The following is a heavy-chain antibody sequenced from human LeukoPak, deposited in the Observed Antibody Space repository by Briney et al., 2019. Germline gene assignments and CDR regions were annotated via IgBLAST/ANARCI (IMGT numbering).Heavy chain of an antibody. J-gene: IGHJ3*02. D-gene: IGHD3-22*01. CDR2: INSDGSTT. CDR3: ARDLTSSGYWYAFDI. CDR1: GFNLTTYW. Sequence: PGGSLRLSCAASGFNLTTYWMHWVRQDPGKGLLWVSRINSDGSTTTYADSVKGRFTISRDNAKNTLYLQMNSLRAEDTAVYYCARDLTSSGYWYAFDIWGQGTMVTVSS. V-gene: IGHV3-74*01.